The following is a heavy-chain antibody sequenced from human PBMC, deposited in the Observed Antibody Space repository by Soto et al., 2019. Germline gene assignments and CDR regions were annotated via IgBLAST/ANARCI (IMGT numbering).Heavy chain of an antibody. V-gene: IGHV1-3*01. CDR3: ARDEDTAMVREYYYYGMDV. Sequence: ASVKVSCKASGYTFTSYAMHWVRQAPGQRLEWMGWINAGNGNTKYSQKFQGRVTITRDTSASTAYMELSSLRSEDTAVYYCARDEDTAMVREYYYYGMDVWGQGTTVTVSS. CDR1: GYTFTSYA. D-gene: IGHD5-18*01. CDR2: INAGNGNT. J-gene: IGHJ6*02.